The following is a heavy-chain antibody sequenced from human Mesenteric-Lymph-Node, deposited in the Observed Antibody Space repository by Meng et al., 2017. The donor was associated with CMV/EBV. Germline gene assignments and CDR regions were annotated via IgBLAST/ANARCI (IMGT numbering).Heavy chain of an antibody. CDR3: ARFSGSPDAFDI. D-gene: IGHD1-26*01. CDR1: RFTFSDYA. J-gene: IGHJ3*02. CDR2: ISVSGDSP. V-gene: IGHV3-23*01. Sequence: GESLKISCAASRFTFSDYAMSWVRQAPGKGLEWVSTISVSGDSPYYADSVKGRFTISRDNSKNTLYLQMNSLRAEDTAVYYCARFSGSPDAFDIWGQGTMVTVSS.